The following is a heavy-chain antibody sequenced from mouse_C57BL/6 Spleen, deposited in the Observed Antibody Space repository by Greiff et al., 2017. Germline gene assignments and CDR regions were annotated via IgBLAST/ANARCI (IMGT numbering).Heavy chain of an antibody. CDR1: GYTFTSYW. J-gene: IGHJ2*01. Sequence: QVQLQQPGAELVMPGASVKLSCKASGYTFTSYWMHWVKQRPGQGLEWIGEIDPSDSYTNYNQKFKGKSTLTVDKSSSTAYMQLSSLTSEDSAVYYCARYGPFDDWGQGTTLTVSS. D-gene: IGHD1-1*02. V-gene: IGHV1-69*01. CDR2: IDPSDSYT. CDR3: ARYGPFDD.